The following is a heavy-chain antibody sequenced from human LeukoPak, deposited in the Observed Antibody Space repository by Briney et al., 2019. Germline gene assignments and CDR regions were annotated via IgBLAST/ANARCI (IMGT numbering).Heavy chain of an antibody. Sequence: ASVKVSCKASGYTFTGYYMHWVRQAPGQGLEWMGWINPNSGGTNYAQKFQGRVTTTRDTSISTAYMELSRLRSDDTAVYYCARILGYYGSGSRNAFDIWGQGTMVTVSS. D-gene: IGHD3-10*01. CDR1: GYTFTGYY. J-gene: IGHJ3*02. V-gene: IGHV1-2*02. CDR3: ARILGYYGSGSRNAFDI. CDR2: INPNSGGT.